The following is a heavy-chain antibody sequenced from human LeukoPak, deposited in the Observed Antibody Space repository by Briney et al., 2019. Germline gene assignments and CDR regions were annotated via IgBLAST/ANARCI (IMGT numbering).Heavy chain of an antibody. D-gene: IGHD3-22*01. CDR2: INPSGGST. J-gene: IGHJ4*02. CDR1: GYTFTSYY. V-gene: IGHV1-46*01. CDR3: AKDRTPYDSSGYQDY. Sequence: ASVKVSCKASGYTFTSYYMHWVRQAPGQGLEWMGIINPSGGSTSYAQKFQGRVTMTRDTSTSTVYMELSSLRSEDTAVYYCAKDRTPYDSSGYQDYWGQGTLVTVSS.